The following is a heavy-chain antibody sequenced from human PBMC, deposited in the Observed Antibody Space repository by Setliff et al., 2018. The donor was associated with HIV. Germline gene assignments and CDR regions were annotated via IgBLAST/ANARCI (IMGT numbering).Heavy chain of an antibody. CDR2: IGSGSTPI. Sequence: PGGSLRLSCAASEFSFSSYAMTWVRQVPGKGLQWLSYIGSGSTPIFYADSVKGRFTVSRDNAKNELSLHMNSLRAEDTAVYYCASSNVVVVTASVSDAFDIWGQGTMVTVSS. CDR1: EFSFSSYA. J-gene: IGHJ3*02. V-gene: IGHV3-48*01. D-gene: IGHD2-21*02. CDR3: ASSNVVVVTASVSDAFDI.